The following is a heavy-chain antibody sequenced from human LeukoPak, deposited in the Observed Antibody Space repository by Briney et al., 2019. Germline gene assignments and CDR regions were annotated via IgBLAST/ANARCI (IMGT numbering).Heavy chain of an antibody. V-gene: IGHV4-59*01. D-gene: IGHD2-2*01. CDR2: LHYTGST. CDR3: ANQGSREVRGFDY. Sequence: SETLSLTCAVYGGSFSGYYWNWIRQPPGKGLEWIGYLHYTGSTDYNPSLRSRVTMWVDASKKQLSLRMTSVTAADTAIYYCANQGSREVRGFDYWGLGTLVTVSS. CDR1: GGSFSGYY. J-gene: IGHJ4*02.